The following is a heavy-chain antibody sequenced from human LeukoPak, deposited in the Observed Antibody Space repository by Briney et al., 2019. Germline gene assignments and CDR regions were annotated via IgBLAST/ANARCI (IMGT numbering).Heavy chain of an antibody. J-gene: IGHJ6*03. V-gene: IGHV1-18*01. D-gene: IGHD2-15*01. Sequence: GASVKVSCKAFGYRFTSYGISWVRQAPGQGLEWMGWISAYNGNTNYAQKLQGRVTMTTDTSTSTAYMELRSLRSDDTAVYYCARDRGVDYCSGGSCSHYYYYMDVWGKGTTVTISS. CDR1: GYRFTSYG. CDR2: ISAYNGNT. CDR3: ARDRGVDYCSGGSCSHYYYYMDV.